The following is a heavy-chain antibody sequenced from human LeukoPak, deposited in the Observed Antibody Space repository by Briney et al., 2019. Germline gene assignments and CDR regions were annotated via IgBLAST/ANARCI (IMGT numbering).Heavy chain of an antibody. CDR1: GYTFIGYY. D-gene: IGHD2-21*01. Sequence: ASVKVSCKASGYTFIGYYMYWVRQAPGQGLEWMGWINPNSGGTNYAQKFQGRVTMTRDTSISTVYMELSSLRSEDTAVYYCARLFVVTYDAFDIWGQGTMVTVSS. CDR2: INPNSGGT. J-gene: IGHJ3*02. CDR3: ARLFVVTYDAFDI. V-gene: IGHV1-2*02.